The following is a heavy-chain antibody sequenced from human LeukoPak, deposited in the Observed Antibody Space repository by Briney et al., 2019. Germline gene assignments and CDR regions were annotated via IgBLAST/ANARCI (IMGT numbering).Heavy chain of an antibody. CDR3: ARDVPHNWFDT. CDR1: GITFGNNW. CDR2: INSDGGGA. J-gene: IGHJ5*02. V-gene: IGHV3-74*01. Sequence: PGGSLGLSCAASGITFGNNWMHWVRQGPGKGLVWISRINSDGGGAIYADSVKGRFTVSRDNAKNTLYLQMNSLRAEDTAVYYCARDVPHNWFDTWGQGTLVTDSS.